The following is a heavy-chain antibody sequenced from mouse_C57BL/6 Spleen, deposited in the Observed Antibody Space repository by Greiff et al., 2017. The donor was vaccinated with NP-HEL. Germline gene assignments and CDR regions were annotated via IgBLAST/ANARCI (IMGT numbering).Heavy chain of an antibody. D-gene: IGHD1-1*01. CDR1: GYAFSSSW. V-gene: IGHV1-82*01. Sequence: VQLQQSGPELVKPGASVKISCKASGYAFSSSWMNWVKRRPGKGLEWIGRIYPGDGDTNYNGKFKGKATLTADKSSSTAYMQLSSLTSEDSAVYFCAEATNFDVWGTGTTVTVSS. CDR2: IYPGDGDT. J-gene: IGHJ1*03. CDR3: AEATNFDV.